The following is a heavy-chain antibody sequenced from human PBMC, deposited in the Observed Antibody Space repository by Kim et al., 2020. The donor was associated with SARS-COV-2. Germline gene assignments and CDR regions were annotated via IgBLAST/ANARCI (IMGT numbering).Heavy chain of an antibody. J-gene: IGHJ5*02. CDR3: AKVAT. CDR2: IRYDGSDK. CDR1: GFTFNVYW. V-gene: IGHV3-33*06. Sequence: GGSLRLSCAASGFTFNVYWMHWVRQAPGQGLEWVAVIRYDGSDKYYVDCVKGRFIIARDNSNNMLYLQMTSLRAQETSVDYCAKVATWGQGTLGTV.